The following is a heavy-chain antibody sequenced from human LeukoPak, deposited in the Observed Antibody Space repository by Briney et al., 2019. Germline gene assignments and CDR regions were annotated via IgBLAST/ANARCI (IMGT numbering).Heavy chain of an antibody. D-gene: IGHD6-13*01. CDR3: AKLDRQQLVYFDY. CDR1: GFTFSSYA. J-gene: IGHJ4*02. CDR2: FSGSGGSI. Sequence: GGSLRLSXAASGFTFSSYAMSWVRQAPGKGLEWVSAFSGSGGSIYYADSVKGRFTISRDNSKNTLYLQMNSLRAEDTAVYYCAKLDRQQLVYFDYWGQGTLVTVSS. V-gene: IGHV3-23*01.